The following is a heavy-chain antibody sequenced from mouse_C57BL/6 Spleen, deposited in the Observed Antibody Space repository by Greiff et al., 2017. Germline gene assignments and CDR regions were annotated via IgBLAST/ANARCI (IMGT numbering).Heavy chain of an antibody. CDR2: ISSGGSYT. CDR1: GFTFSSYG. Sequence: EVKLVESGGDLVKPGGSLKLSCAASGFTFSSYGMSWVRQTPDKRLEWVATISSGGSYTYYPDSVKGRFTISRDNAKNTLYLQMSSLKSEDTAMYYCARQDGTRYFDYWGQGTTLTVSS. D-gene: IGHD4-1*01. V-gene: IGHV5-6*01. J-gene: IGHJ2*01. CDR3: ARQDGTRYFDY.